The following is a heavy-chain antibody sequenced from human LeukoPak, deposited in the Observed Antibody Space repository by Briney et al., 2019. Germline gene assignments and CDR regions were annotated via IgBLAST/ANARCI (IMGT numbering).Heavy chain of an antibody. CDR2: IYYSGST. J-gene: IGHJ4*02. D-gene: IGHD2-21*01. CDR3: ARDTGVVTDY. Sequence: SETLSLTCTVSGGSISSYYWSWTRQPPGKGLEWIGYIYYSGSTNYNPSLKSRVTISVDTSKNQFSLKLSSVTAADTAVYYCARDTGVVTDYWGQGTLVTVSS. CDR1: GGSISSYY. V-gene: IGHV4-59*01.